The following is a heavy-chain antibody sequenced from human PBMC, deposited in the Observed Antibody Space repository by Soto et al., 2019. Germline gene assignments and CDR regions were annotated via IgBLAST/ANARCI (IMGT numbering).Heavy chain of an antibody. CDR1: GGTFNTYA. V-gene: IGHV1-69*01. CDR3: TRSIGSGGVIGSFDY. CDR2: INPMFDTA. Sequence: QVQLVQSETEVQKPGSAVKVSCKASGGTFNTYAMTWVRQAPGQGLEWRGGINPMFDTARYVQKLQGRVTITVDESTTTAYMELSSLRSDDKAVYYCTRSIGSGGVIGSFDYWGHVTLVTVSS. J-gene: IGHJ4*01. D-gene: IGHD3-16*02.